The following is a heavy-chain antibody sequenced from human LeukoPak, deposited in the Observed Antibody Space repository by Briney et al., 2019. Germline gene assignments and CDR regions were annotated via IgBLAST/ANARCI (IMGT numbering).Heavy chain of an antibody. D-gene: IGHD2-2*01. CDR3: ARAPITSPFYFDY. CDR2: INWSGGST. V-gene: IGHV3-20*04. CDR1: GFAFDEHG. Sequence: GGSLRLSCTAFGFAFDEHGMSWVRQVPGKGLEWVAGINWSGGSTGYADPLRGRFTISRDNAKNSLYLQVDSLRAEDTALYYCARAPITSPFYFDYWGQGTLVTVSP. J-gene: IGHJ4*02.